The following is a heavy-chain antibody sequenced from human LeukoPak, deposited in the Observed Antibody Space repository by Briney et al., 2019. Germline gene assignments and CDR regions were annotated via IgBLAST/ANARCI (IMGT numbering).Heavy chain of an antibody. V-gene: IGHV3-74*01. CDR3: ARELPMEVTLLY. CDR2: ISSDGSRA. D-gene: IGHD2-21*02. CDR1: GFTLTSYE. J-gene: IGHJ4*02. Sequence: GGSLRLSCAASGFTLTSYEMHWVRQAPGKGLVWVSRISSDGSRAGYADSVKGRFTISRDNAKNTLYLQMNSLRAEDTAIYYCARELPMEVTLLYWGQRPRVTVSS.